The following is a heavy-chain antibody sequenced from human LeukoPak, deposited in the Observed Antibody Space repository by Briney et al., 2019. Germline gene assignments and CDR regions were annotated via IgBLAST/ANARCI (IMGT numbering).Heavy chain of an antibody. CDR1: GFTFSSHA. Sequence: GGSLRLSCGASGFTFSSHAMHWVRHAPGKGLEWVSGISWNSGSIGYADSVKGRFTISRDNAKNSLYLQMNSLRAEDTALYYCAKEQNFGDFWSGYKYYFDYWGQGTLVTVSS. D-gene: IGHD3-3*01. V-gene: IGHV3-9*01. J-gene: IGHJ4*02. CDR2: ISWNSGSI. CDR3: AKEQNFGDFWSGYKYYFDY.